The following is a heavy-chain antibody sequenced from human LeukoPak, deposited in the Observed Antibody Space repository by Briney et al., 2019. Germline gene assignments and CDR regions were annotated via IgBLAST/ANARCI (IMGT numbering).Heavy chain of an antibody. D-gene: IGHD3-22*01. CDR1: GGSISSYY. CDR2: IYYSGST. J-gene: IGHJ5*02. Sequence: SETLSLTCTVSGGSISSYYWSWIRQPPGKGLEWIGYIYYSGSTNYNPSLKSRVTISVDTSKNQFSLKLSSVTAADTAVYYCARDLDYDSSGYYYLGRWFDPWGQGTLVTVSS. V-gene: IGHV4-59*01. CDR3: ARDLDYDSSGYYYLGRWFDP.